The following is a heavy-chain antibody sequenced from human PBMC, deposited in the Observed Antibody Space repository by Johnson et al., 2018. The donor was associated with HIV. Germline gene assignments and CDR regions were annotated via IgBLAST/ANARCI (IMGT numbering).Heavy chain of an antibody. J-gene: IGHJ3*02. D-gene: IGHD3-22*01. Sequence: QVQLVESGGGVVQPGRSLRLSCAASGFTFSSMHWDRQAPGKGLEWVAVISHDGSHKYYADSVKGRFSLSRDISKNMLYLQMNSLRAEDTAVDYCARDARYYYDSRGDAFDIWGQGTMVTVSS. CDR1: GFTFSS. CDR3: ARDARYYYDSRGDAFDI. CDR2: ISHDGSHK. V-gene: IGHV3-30*03.